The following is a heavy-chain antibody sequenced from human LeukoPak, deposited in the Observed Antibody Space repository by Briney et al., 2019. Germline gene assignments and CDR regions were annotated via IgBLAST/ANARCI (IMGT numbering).Heavy chain of an antibody. J-gene: IGHJ4*02. CDR2: IYHSGST. Sequence: SETLSLTCAVSGYSISSGYYRGWIRQPPGKGLEWIGSIYHSGSTYYNPSLKSRVTISVDTSKNQFSLKLSSVTAADTAVYYCASLYGTLVYYWGQGTLVTVSS. CDR1: GYSISSGYY. D-gene: IGHD2-8*01. CDR3: ASLYGTLVYY. V-gene: IGHV4-38-2*01.